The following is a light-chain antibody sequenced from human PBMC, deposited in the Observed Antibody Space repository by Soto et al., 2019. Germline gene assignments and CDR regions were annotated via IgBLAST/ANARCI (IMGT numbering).Light chain of an antibody. CDR1: QRLLHSNGNNF. J-gene: IGKJ2*01. CDR3: MQALQTPYT. V-gene: IGKV2-28*01. Sequence: EIVMIQSPPSLTVTPGEPASISCRSSQRLLHSNGNNFLDWYLQKPGQSPQLLIYLGSNRASGVPDRVSGRGAGTDFTLKISRVEAEDVGVYYCMQALQTPYTFGQGTKLEIK. CDR2: LGS.